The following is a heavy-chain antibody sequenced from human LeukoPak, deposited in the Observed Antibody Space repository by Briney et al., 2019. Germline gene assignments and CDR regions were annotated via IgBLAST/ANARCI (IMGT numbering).Heavy chain of an antibody. Sequence: PSETLSLTCAVYGVSFSGYYWSWIRQPPGKGLEWIGEINHSGSTNYNPSLKSRVTISIDTSKNQFSLNLSSVTAADTAVYYCARDNSASYYMDVWGKGTTVTISS. CDR2: INHSGST. CDR3: ARDNSASYYMDV. V-gene: IGHV4-34*01. CDR1: GVSFSGYY. D-gene: IGHD5-18*01. J-gene: IGHJ6*03.